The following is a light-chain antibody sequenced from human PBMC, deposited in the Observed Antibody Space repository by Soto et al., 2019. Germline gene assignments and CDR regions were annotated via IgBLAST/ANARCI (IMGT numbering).Light chain of an antibody. Sequence: QSALTQPRSVSGSPGQSVTISCTGTSSDFGAYNSVSWYQQHPGKAPKLMIYDVSKWPSGVPDRFSGSKSGNTASLTISGLRAEDEADYYCCSYSGTYTWVFGGGTKVTVL. J-gene: IGLJ3*02. V-gene: IGLV2-11*01. CDR3: CSYSGTYTWV. CDR1: SSDFGAYNS. CDR2: DVS.